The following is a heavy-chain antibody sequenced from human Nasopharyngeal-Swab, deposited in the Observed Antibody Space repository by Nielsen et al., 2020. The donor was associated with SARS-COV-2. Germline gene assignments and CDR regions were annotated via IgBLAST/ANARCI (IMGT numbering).Heavy chain of an antibody. CDR3: ARPPPGYYYGMDV. CDR2: SSSSGSTI. Sequence: GGSLRLSCAASGFTFSDYDMSWIRQAPGKGLEWVSYSSSSGSTIYYADSVKGRFTITRDNAKNSLYLQMNSLRAEDTAVYYCARPPPGYYYGMDVWGQGTTVTVSS. CDR1: GFTFSDYD. J-gene: IGHJ6*02. V-gene: IGHV3-11*04.